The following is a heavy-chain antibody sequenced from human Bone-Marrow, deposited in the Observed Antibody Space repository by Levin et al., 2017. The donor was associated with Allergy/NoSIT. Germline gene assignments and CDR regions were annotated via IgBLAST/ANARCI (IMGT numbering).Heavy chain of an antibody. CDR2: INPKSGDT. V-gene: IGHV1-2*02. J-gene: IGHJ6*03. CDR1: GYTFTDYY. Sequence: GESLKISCKASGYTFTDYYMHWVRQAPGQGLEWMGWINPKSGDTRYAQKFQGRVTMSRDTSISTAYMEVSRLTSDDTAVYYCARDLSIEHGGCCPPWYYMDVWGKGTTVTVSS. D-gene: IGHD2-15*01. CDR3: ARDLSIEHGGCCPPWYYMDV.